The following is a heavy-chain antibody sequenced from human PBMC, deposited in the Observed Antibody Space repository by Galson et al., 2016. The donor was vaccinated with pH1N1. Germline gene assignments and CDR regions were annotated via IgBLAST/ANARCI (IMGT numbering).Heavy chain of an antibody. V-gene: IGHV1-69*02. J-gene: IGHJ6*02. CDR2: ILPIVGIT. D-gene: IGHD2-15*01. CDR3: ATETWSSGVGV. CDR1: GGTLSRHT. Sequence: SVKVSCKASGGTLSRHTISWVRQAPGQGLEWMGRILPIVGITNYAQKLQGRVTIIADRFTSTASMELSGLTSDDTAVYYCATETWSSGVGVWDQGATGSVSS.